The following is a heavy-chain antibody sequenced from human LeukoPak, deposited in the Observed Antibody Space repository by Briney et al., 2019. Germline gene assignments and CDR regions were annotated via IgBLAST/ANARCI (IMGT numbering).Heavy chain of an antibody. CDR2: IIPILGIA. Sequence: SVKVSCKASGGTFNTYTINWVRQARGQGLEWMGRIIPILGIANYAQKFQGRVTITADKSTSTAYMELSSLRSEDTAVYYCARDFVIVYEDTAMVPFDYWGQGTLVTVSS. V-gene: IGHV1-69*04. CDR3: ARDFVIVYEDTAMVPFDY. D-gene: IGHD5-18*01. CDR1: GGTFNTYT. J-gene: IGHJ4*02.